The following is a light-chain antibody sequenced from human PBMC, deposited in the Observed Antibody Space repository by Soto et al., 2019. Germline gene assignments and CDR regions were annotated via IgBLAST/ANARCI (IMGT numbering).Light chain of an antibody. J-gene: IGKJ1*01. CDR3: QQYNNWSWT. V-gene: IGKV3-15*01. CDR2: HAS. CDR1: QSISFN. Sequence: EIVMTQSPAPLSVSPGERVTLSCRASQSISFNLAWYQQKPGQAPRLLIYHASARATGIPARFSGSGSGTEFTLTISSLQSEDFAIYYCQQYNNWSWTFGQGTKVDIK.